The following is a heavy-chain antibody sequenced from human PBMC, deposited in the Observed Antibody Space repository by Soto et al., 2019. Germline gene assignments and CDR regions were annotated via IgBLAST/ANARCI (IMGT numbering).Heavy chain of an antibody. J-gene: IGHJ4*02. D-gene: IGHD3-3*01. Sequence: VGSLRLSCTVSGFTFGSHAMSWVRQAPGKGLECVSGISGSGGTTFYADSVKGRFTISRDNSKKTLYLQMNSLRAEDTAVYYCAKTPYDFWSSGQYFFDHCGQRTLVTVSS. V-gene: IGHV3-23*01. CDR1: GFTFGSHA. CDR3: AKTPYDFWSSGQYFFDH. CDR2: ISGSGGTT.